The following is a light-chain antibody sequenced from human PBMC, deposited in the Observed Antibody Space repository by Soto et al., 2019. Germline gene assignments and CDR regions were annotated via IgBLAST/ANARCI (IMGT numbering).Light chain of an antibody. CDR2: GAS. Sequence: EIVLTQSPGTLCLSPGERATLSCRASQSISSSYLGWYQQKPGQAPRLLIYGASSRATGVSARFSGSGSGTDFTLTISRLEPGDFAVYYCQQYGRSPRTFGQGTKVETK. J-gene: IGKJ1*01. CDR3: QQYGRSPRT. CDR1: QSISSSY. V-gene: IGKV3-20*01.